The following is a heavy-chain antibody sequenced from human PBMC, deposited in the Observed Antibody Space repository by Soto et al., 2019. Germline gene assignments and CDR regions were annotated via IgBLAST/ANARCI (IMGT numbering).Heavy chain of an antibody. D-gene: IGHD3-3*01. CDR3: ARDVGPVTIFGEALSGYFDF. J-gene: IGHJ4*02. CDR1: GFSFGTYW. Sequence: VQLVESGGGLVQPGGSLRLSCAVSGFSFGTYWMSWVRQAPGKGLEWLASIKEDGSERYYLDSVKGRFTISRDNAKDSLSLQMNSLRGEDTAFYYCARDVGPVTIFGEALSGYFDFWGQGTLVTVSS. V-gene: IGHV3-7*03. CDR2: IKEDGSER.